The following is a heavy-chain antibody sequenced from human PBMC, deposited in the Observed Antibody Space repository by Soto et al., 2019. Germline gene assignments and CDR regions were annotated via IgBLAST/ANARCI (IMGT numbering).Heavy chain of an antibody. J-gene: IGHJ4*02. CDR3: ARGWDANS. D-gene: IGHD6-19*01. CDR1: GGSISSSRCH. V-gene: IGHV4-61*05. Sequence: PSETLSLTCTVSGGSISSSRCHWGWIRQPPGKRLEWIGFIYNGVITNYSPSLKSRVSISADTSRNQFSLKVNSVTAADTAVYYCARGWDANSWGQGALVTVSS. CDR2: IYNGVIT.